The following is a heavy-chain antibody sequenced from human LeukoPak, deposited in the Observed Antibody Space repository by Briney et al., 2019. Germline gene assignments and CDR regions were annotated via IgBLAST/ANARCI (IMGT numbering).Heavy chain of an antibody. CDR2: INPNSGGT. CDR1: GYTFTGYY. Sequence: ASVKVSCKASGYTFTGYYMHWVRQAPGQGLEWMGWINPNSGGTNYAQKFQGRVTMTRDTSISTAYMELSSLRSEDTAVYYCARDPQDYGDYYYYYYMDVWGKGTTVTVSS. V-gene: IGHV1-2*02. J-gene: IGHJ6*03. D-gene: IGHD4-17*01. CDR3: ARDPQDYGDYYYYYYMDV.